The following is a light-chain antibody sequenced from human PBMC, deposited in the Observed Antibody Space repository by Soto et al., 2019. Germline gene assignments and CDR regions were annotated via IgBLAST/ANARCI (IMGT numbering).Light chain of an antibody. CDR1: SAHSSYS. J-gene: IGLJ2*01. V-gene: IGLV4-69*01. Sequence: QSVLTQSPSASASLGASVKLTCTLSSAHSSYSIAWHQQQPEKGPRYLMKLDSDGSHNTGDGIPDRFSGSSSGAERYLTISRLQSEDEADYYCQTWGTPRVVFGGGTKLTVL. CDR3: QTWGTPRVV. CDR2: LDSDGSH.